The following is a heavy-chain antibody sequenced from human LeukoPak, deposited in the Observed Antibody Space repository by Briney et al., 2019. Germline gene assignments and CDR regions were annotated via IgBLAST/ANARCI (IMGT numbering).Heavy chain of an antibody. Sequence: GGSLRLSCAASGFTFSSYWMTWVRQAPGKGLEWVSSVSFSGDETYYADSVKGRFTISRDTSKNTVYLQMNSLRAEDTALYCCAKDSGYYSFDYWGQGTLVTVSS. CDR2: VSFSGDET. CDR3: AKDSGYYSFDY. D-gene: IGHD3-3*01. J-gene: IGHJ4*02. V-gene: IGHV3-23*01. CDR1: GFTFSSYW.